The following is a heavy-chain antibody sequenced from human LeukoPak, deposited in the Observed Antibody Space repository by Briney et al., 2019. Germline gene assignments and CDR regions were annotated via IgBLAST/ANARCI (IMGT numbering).Heavy chain of an antibody. V-gene: IGHV3-7*03. CDR2: INHNGNVN. Sequence: GGSLRLSCAASGFTYSSYVMNWARQAPGKGLEWVASINHNGNVNYYVDSVKGRFTISRDNAKNSLYLQMSNLRAEDTAVYFCARGGGLDVWGQGATVTVSS. J-gene: IGHJ6*02. CDR1: GFTYSSYV. CDR3: ARGGGLDV. D-gene: IGHD3-16*01.